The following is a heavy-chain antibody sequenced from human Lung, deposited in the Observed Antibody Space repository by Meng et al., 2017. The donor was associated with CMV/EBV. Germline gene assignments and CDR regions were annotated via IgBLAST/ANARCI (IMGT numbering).Heavy chain of an antibody. CDR2: ISATGDTI. J-gene: IGHJ4*02. D-gene: IGHD2/OR15-2a*01. Sequence: GESXKISXAGSGFTFRSYGMSWVRQAPGRGLEWISYISATGDTIHYADSVKGRFTVSRDNTKSSVYLRMNSLGAEDTAVYYCARDRDTHYCYSDSCYGLAYWGQGTLVTVSS. V-gene: IGHV3-48*04. CDR1: GFTFRSYG. CDR3: ARDRDTHYCYSDSCYGLAY.